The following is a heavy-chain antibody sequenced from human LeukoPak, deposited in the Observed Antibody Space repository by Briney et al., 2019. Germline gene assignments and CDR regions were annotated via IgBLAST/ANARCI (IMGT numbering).Heavy chain of an antibody. CDR2: IKSKADGGTT. CDR3: REWNVDFDY. CDR1: GFSFNSAW. V-gene: IGHV3-15*01. J-gene: IGHJ4*02. Sequence: PGGPLRLSCATSGFSFNSAWMSWVRQAPGKGREWVGRIKSKADGGTTDYAAPVKGRFTISRDDSRNTLYLQINSLKTEDTAVYYCREWNVDFDYWGQGTLVTVSS. D-gene: IGHD1-1*01.